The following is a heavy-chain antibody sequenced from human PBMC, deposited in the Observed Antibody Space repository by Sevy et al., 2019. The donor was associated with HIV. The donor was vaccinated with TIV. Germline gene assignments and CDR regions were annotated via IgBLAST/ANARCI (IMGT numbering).Heavy chain of an antibody. Sequence: GGSLRLSCAASGFTFNNAWMNWVRQAPGKGLEWVGRIKSQTDGGKIEYAAHRNARSTISRDYSKNTLYLQMNSLKTEDTAVYYCITEPTGDFYYFDYWGQGTLVTVSS. J-gene: IGHJ4*02. D-gene: IGHD7-27*01. CDR3: ITEPTGDFYYFDY. CDR2: IKSQTDGGKI. V-gene: IGHV3-15*01. CDR1: GFTFNNAW.